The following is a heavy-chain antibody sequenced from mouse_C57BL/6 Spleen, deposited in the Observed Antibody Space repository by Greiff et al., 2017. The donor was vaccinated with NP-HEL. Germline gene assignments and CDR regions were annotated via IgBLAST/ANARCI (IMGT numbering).Heavy chain of an antibody. CDR3: AREGGYSTLAY. D-gene: IGHD2-5*01. J-gene: IGHJ3*01. V-gene: IGHV5-4*01. CDR1: GFTFSSYA. Sequence: EVMLVESGGGLVKPGGSLKLSCAASGFTFSSYAMSWVRQTPEKRLEWVATISDGGSYTYYPDNVKGRFTISRDNAKNNLYLQMSHLKSEDTAMYYCAREGGYSTLAYWGQGTLVTVSA. CDR2: ISDGGSYT.